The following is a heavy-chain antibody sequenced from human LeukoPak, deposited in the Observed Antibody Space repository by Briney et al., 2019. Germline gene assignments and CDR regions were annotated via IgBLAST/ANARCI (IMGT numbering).Heavy chain of an antibody. J-gene: IGHJ4*02. Sequence: SETLSLTCTVPGGSISSGGYYWSWIRQPPGKGLEWIGYIYYSGSTDSNPSLKSRVTISVDTSKNQFSLKLRSVTAADTAVYYCARRPRNDILTGTPFDYWGQGILVTVSS. CDR1: GGSISSGGYY. D-gene: IGHD3-9*01. V-gene: IGHV4-61*08. CDR3: ARRPRNDILTGTPFDY. CDR2: IYYSGST.